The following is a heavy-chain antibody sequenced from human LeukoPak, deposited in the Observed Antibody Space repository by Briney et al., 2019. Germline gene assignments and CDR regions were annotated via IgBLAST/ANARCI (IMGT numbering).Heavy chain of an antibody. CDR2: IRSKGAGYTT. CDR3: TSGRRGGCFDW. CDR1: GLSFSDQY. D-gene: IGHD1-26*01. J-gene: IGHJ4*02. V-gene: IGHV3-72*01. Sequence: QPGGSLRLSCVVSGLSFSDQYMDWVRQAPGKGLEWVGRIRSKGAGYTTEYAASVRGRFTVSRDDLQNSLFLQMDSLQMEDTAVYFCTSGRRGGCFDWWGRGTLVTVSS.